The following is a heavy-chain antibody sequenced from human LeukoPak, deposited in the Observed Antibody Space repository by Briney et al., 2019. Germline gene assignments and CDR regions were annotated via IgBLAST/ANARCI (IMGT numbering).Heavy chain of an antibody. CDR1: GYTFSSYG. CDR2: ISAYNGNT. CDR3: ARDVGDIVTIPAAISVP. D-gene: IGHD2-2*01. Sequence: ASVKVSCKAAGYTFSSYGISWVRQAPGQGLEWMGWISAYNGNTNYAQMVQGRGTMTTDTSTTTAYMDVRSLRSDATAMYYCARDVGDIVTIPAAISVPWGQGTLVTVSS. V-gene: IGHV1-18*01. J-gene: IGHJ5*02.